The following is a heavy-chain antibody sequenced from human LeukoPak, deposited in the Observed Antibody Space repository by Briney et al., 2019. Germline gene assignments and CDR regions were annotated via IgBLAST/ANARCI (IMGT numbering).Heavy chain of an antibody. J-gene: IGHJ6*02. CDR1: GYTFTSYG. D-gene: IGHD6-19*01. Sequence: GASVKVFCKASGYTFTSYGISWVRQAPGQGLEWMGWISAYNGNTNYAQKLQGRVTMTTDTSTNTAYMELRSLRSDDTAVYYCARQPQWRHYYYYYGMDVWGQGTTVTVSS. CDR2: ISAYNGNT. V-gene: IGHV1-18*01. CDR3: ARQPQWRHYYYYYGMDV.